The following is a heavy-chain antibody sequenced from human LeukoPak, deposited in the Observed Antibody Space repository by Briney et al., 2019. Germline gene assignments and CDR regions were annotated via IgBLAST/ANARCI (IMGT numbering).Heavy chain of an antibody. CDR2: INSDGSST. V-gene: IGHV3-74*01. CDR3: VASTSMVEQY. CDR1: GFTFSSYW. Sequence: GGSLRLSCAASGFTFSSYWMHWVLQAPGKGLVWVSRINSDGSSTSYADSVKGRFTISRDNAKNTLYLKMNSLRAEDTAVYYCVASTSMVEQYWGQGTLVTVSS. J-gene: IGHJ4*02. D-gene: IGHD3-10*01.